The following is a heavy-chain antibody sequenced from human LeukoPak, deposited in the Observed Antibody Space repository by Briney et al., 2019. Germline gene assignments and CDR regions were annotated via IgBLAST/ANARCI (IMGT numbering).Heavy chain of an antibody. J-gene: IGHJ5*02. CDR1: GGSIGSDY. V-gene: IGHV4-34*01. CDR2: INHSGST. D-gene: IGHD5-18*01. Sequence: PSETLSLTCTVSGGSIGSDYWTWIRQPPGKGLEWIGEINHSGSTNYNPSLKSRVTISVDTSKNQFSLKLSSVTAADTAVYYCARVLQLWLNWFDPWGQGTLVTVSS. CDR3: ARVLQLWLNWFDP.